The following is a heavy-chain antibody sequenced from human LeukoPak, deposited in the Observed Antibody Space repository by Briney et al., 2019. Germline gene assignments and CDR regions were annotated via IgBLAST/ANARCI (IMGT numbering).Heavy chain of an antibody. CDR1: GGTFSSYA. CDR2: IIPIFGTA. D-gene: IGHD2-21*02. CDR3: AREVSCGGDCSGGAFDAFDI. V-gene: IGHV1-69*05. Sequence: SVKVSRKASGGTFSSYAISWVRQAPGQGLEWMGGIIPIFGTANYAQKFQGRVTITTDESTSTAYMELSSLRSEDTAVYYCAREVSCGGDCSGGAFDAFDIWGQGTMVTVSS. J-gene: IGHJ3*02.